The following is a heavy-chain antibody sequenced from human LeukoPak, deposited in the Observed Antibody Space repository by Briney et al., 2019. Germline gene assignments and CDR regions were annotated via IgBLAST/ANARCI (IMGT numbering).Heavy chain of an antibody. J-gene: IGHJ6*02. CDR2: INPNSGGT. Sequence: ASVKVSCKASGYTFTGYYMHWERQAPGQGLEWMGWINPNSGGTNYAQKFQGRVTMTRDTSISTAYMELSRLRSDDTAVYYCAREYYDILTGYENYYYYGMDVWGQGTTVTVSS. D-gene: IGHD3-9*01. V-gene: IGHV1-2*02. CDR3: AREYYDILTGYENYYYYGMDV. CDR1: GYTFTGYY.